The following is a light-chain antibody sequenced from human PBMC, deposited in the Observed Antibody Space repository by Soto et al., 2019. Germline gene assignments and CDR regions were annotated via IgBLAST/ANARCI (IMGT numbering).Light chain of an antibody. Sequence: QSALTQPPSASGSPGQSVTISCTGTSSDVGGYNYVSWYQQHPGKAPKLMIYEVSKRPSGVPDRFSGSKSGNTASLTVSGLQAADEADYYCSSYAGSKDVFGTGTKVTVL. CDR1: SSDVGGYNY. CDR3: SSYAGSKDV. J-gene: IGLJ1*01. CDR2: EVS. V-gene: IGLV2-8*01.